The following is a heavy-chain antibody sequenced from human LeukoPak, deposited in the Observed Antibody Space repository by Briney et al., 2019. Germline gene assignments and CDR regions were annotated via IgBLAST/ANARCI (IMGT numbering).Heavy chain of an antibody. D-gene: IGHD3-3*02. J-gene: IGHJ6*03. V-gene: IGHV1-8*01. Sequence: ASVKVSCKASGYTFTSYDINWVRQATGQGLEWMGWMNPNSGNTGYAQKFQGRVTMTRNTSISTAYMELSSLRSEDTAVYYCARALTLPHFVYYYYYMDVWGKGTTVTVSS. CDR3: ARALTLPHFVYYYYYMDV. CDR1: GYTFTSYD. CDR2: MNPNSGNT.